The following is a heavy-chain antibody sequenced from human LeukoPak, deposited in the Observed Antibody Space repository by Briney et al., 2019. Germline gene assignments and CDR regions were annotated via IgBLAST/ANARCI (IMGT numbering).Heavy chain of an antibody. J-gene: IGHJ4*02. V-gene: IGHV1-69*05. CDR3: ARGVEMATTTGFDY. CDR1: GGTFSSYA. D-gene: IGHD5-24*01. Sequence: SVKVSCKASGGTFSSYAISWVRQAPGQGLEWMGGIIPIFGTANYAQKFQGRVTITTDESTSTAYMELTSLRSEDTAVYYCARGVEMATTTGFDYWGQGTLVTVSS. CDR2: IIPIFGTA.